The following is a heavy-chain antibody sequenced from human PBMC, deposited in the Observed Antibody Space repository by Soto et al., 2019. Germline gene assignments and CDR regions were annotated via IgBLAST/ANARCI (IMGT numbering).Heavy chain of an antibody. V-gene: IGHV4-30-4*01. Sequence: PSETLSLTCTASGGSISSGNYYWSWIRQPPGKGLEWIGYIDYSGSTYYNPSLKSRVSISVDTSKSRISLNLNSVIAADTAVYYCARRGGSSARSYFFDYWGQGTLVTVSS. CDR2: IDYSGST. J-gene: IGHJ4*02. CDR3: ARRGGSSARSYFFDY. D-gene: IGHD2-15*01. CDR1: GGSISSGNYY.